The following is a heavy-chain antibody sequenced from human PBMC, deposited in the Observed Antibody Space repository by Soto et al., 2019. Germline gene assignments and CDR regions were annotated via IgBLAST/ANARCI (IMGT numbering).Heavy chain of an antibody. CDR3: ARDPRLSENWFDP. J-gene: IGHJ5*02. CDR1: GFTFSSYG. V-gene: IGHV3-33*01. CDR2: IWYDGSNK. Sequence: QVQLVESGGGVVQPGRSLRLSCAASGFTFSSYGMHWVRQAPGKGLEWVAVIWYDGSNKYYADSVKGRFTISRDNSKNTLYLQMNSLRAEDTAVYYCARDPRLSENWFDPWGQGTLVTVSS. D-gene: IGHD6-6*01.